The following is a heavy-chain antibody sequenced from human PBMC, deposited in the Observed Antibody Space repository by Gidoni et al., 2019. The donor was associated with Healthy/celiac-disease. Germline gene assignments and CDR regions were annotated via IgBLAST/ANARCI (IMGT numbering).Heavy chain of an antibody. CDR3: ARHRLGLAAYYFDY. D-gene: IGHD3-16*01. V-gene: IGHV4-39*01. J-gene: IGHJ4*02. CDR2: IYYSGST. Sequence: SIYYSGSTYYNPSLKSRVTISVDTSKNQFSLKLSSVTAADTAVYYCARHRLGLAAYYFDYWGQGTLVTVSS.